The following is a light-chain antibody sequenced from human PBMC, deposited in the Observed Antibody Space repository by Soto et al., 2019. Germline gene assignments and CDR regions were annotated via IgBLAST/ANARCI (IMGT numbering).Light chain of an antibody. CDR2: EVS. V-gene: IGLV2-14*01. CDR1: SSDVGGYNY. J-gene: IGLJ1*01. Sequence: QSVLTQPRSVSGSPGQSITISCTGTSSDVGGYNYVSWYQQFPDKAPKLMIFEVSNRPSGVSNRFSGSKSGNTASLTISGLQAEDEADYYCSSYAGSNTPLYVFGTGTKVTVL. CDR3: SSYAGSNTPLYV.